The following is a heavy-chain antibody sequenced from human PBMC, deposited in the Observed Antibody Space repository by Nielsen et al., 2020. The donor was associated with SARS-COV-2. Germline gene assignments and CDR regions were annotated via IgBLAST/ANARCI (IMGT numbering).Heavy chain of an antibody. CDR2: ISSSSSYI. CDR1: GFTFSSYS. J-gene: IGHJ4*02. Sequence: GGSLRLSCAASGFTFSSYSMNWVRQAPGKGLEWVSSISSSSSYIYYADSVKGRFTISRDNAKNSLYLQMNSLRAEDTAVYYCARDADYYDSSGSIAPFDYWGQGTLVTVSS. D-gene: IGHD3-22*01. V-gene: IGHV3-21*01. CDR3: ARDADYYDSSGSIAPFDY.